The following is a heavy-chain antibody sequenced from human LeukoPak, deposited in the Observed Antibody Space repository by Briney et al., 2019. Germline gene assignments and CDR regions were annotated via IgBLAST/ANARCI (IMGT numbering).Heavy chain of an antibody. V-gene: IGHV3-48*02. CDR1: GFTFSTYG. J-gene: IGHJ4*02. CDR3: ARDNYGDYVELFDY. Sequence: PGGSLRLSCVASGFTFSTYGMNWVRQAPGKGLEWLSYIGTTSSTIYYADSVKGRFTISRDNAKNSLYLQMNSLRDEDTAVYFCARDNYGDYVELFDYWGQGTLVTVSS. D-gene: IGHD4-17*01. CDR2: IGTTSSTI.